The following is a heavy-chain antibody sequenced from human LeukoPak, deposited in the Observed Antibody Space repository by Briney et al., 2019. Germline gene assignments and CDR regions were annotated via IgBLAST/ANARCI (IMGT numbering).Heavy chain of an antibody. J-gene: IGHJ3*02. CDR2: IYYSGTS. CDR1: GGSISNYY. V-gene: IGHV4-59*01. CDR3: AKDPNGDYIGTFEM. D-gene: IGHD4-17*01. Sequence: SETLSLTCTISGGSISNYYWSWIRQPPGKGLEWIGHIYYSGTSNYNPSLKSRVTISIDTSKNQFSLKLSSVTAADTAIYYCAKDPNGDYIGTFEMWGQGTMVTVSS.